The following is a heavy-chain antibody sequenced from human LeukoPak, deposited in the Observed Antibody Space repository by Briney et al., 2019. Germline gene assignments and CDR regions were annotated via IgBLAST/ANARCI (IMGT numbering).Heavy chain of an antibody. Sequence: GGSLRLSCVASGFTFSSYWISWVRQAPGKGLEWVANIKQDGSEKYYVDSVKGRFTISRDNAKNSLYLQMNSLRAEDTAVYYCARDGYSSSFDYWGQGTLITVSS. CDR1: GFTFSSYW. D-gene: IGHD6-13*01. J-gene: IGHJ4*02. CDR2: IKQDGSEK. CDR3: ARDGYSSSFDY. V-gene: IGHV3-7*01.